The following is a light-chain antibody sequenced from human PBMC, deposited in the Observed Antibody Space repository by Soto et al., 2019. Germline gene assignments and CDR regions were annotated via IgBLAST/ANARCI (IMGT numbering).Light chain of an antibody. CDR1: QSISSW. Sequence: DIQMTQSPSTLSASVGDRVTITCRASQSISSWLAWYQQKPGKAPKLLIYKASSLESGVPSRFSGSGYGTDFTLTISSLQPEDFATYYCQQSYNTPWTFGQGTKVDIK. CDR2: KAS. J-gene: IGKJ1*01. V-gene: IGKV1-5*03. CDR3: QQSYNTPWT.